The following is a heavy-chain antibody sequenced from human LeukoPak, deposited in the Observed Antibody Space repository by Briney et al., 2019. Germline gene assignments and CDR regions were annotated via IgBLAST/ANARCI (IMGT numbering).Heavy chain of an antibody. V-gene: IGHV4-4*02. CDR1: GAFITNSHW. CDR3: ATYFYGEYGSYYFDY. J-gene: IGHJ4*02. CDR2: IYHSGTT. Sequence: ASETLSLTCAVSGAFITNSHWWSWARPPPGKGLEWIGEIYHSGTTNYNPSLKSRVTMSVDKSKNQFSLKLSSMTAADTAVYYCATYFYGEYGSYYFDYWGQGTLVTVSS. D-gene: IGHD4-17*01.